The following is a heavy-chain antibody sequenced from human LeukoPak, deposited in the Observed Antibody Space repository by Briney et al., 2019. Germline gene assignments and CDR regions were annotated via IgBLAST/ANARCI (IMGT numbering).Heavy chain of an antibody. CDR3: ASGPDGYNSHFDY. V-gene: IGHV3-48*01. CDR1: GFTFSSYS. J-gene: IGHJ4*02. Sequence: GGSLRLSCAACGFTFSSYSMNWVRQVPGKGLEWVSYISSGSTTIYYADSVKGRFTISRDNAKNSLYLQMNSLRGEDTAVYYCASGPDGYNSHFDYWGQGTLVTVSS. CDR2: ISSGSTTI. D-gene: IGHD5-24*01.